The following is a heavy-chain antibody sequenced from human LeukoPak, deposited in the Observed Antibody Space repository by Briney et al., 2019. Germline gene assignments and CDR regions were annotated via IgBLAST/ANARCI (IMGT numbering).Heavy chain of an antibody. Sequence: GGSLRLSCAASGFTFSSYGMSWVRQAPGKGLEWVSAISGSGGSTYYADSVKGRFTISRDNSKNTLYLQMNSLRAEDTAVYYCAKGSAYYDILSRFDYWGQGTLVTVSS. CDR3: AKGSAYYDILSRFDY. CDR2: ISGSGGST. J-gene: IGHJ4*02. D-gene: IGHD3-9*01. V-gene: IGHV3-23*01. CDR1: GFTFSSYG.